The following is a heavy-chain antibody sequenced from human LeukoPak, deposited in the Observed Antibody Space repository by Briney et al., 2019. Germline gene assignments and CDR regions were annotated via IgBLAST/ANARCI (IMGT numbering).Heavy chain of an antibody. CDR2: IYYSGST. CDR3: ARVSGWPRGELGY. Sequence: SETLSLTCTVSGGSISSYYWSWIRQPPGKGLEWIGYIYYSGSTNYNPSLKSRVTISVDTSKNQFSLKLSSVTAADTAVYYCARVSGWPRGELGYWGQGTLVTVSS. CDR1: GGSISSYY. D-gene: IGHD6-19*01. J-gene: IGHJ4*02. V-gene: IGHV4-59*12.